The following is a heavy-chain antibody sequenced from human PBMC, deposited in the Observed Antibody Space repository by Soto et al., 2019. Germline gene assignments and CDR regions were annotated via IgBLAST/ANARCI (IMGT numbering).Heavy chain of an antibody. Sequence: TVSGTSTDSGGSINSRDYNWSWTRQSPAKVLEWIGYIHNSGTSFYNPSLRGRVTVTLDTSRSQFSLTLASVTAADTAVYYCVREERIAAPQLDYWGQGIPVTVSS. V-gene: IGHV4-30-4*01. J-gene: IGHJ4*02. CDR2: IHNSGTS. CDR3: VREERIAAPQLDY. D-gene: IGHD6-6*01. CDR1: GGSINSRDYN.